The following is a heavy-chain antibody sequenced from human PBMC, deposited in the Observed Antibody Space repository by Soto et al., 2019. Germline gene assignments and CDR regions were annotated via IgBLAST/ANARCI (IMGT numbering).Heavy chain of an antibody. D-gene: IGHD3-3*01. CDR1: GGSISSSSYY. CDR2: IYYSGST. CDR3: ARRAYDFWSGYWGYYYYGMDV. Sequence: QLQLQESGPGLVKPSETLSLTCTVSGGSISSSSYYWGWIRQPPGKGLEWIGSIYYSGSTYYNPSLKRRVTISVDTSKNQFSLKLSSVTAADTAVYYCARRAYDFWSGYWGYYYYGMDVWGQGTTVTVSS. J-gene: IGHJ6*02. V-gene: IGHV4-39*01.